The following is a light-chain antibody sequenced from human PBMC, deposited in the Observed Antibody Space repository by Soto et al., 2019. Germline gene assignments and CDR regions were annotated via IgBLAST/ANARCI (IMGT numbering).Light chain of an antibody. V-gene: IGLV1-47*01. Sequence: QSVLTQPPSSSGTPEQTISISCSGTTSNIGNHYVFWYQHLPETAPKLLIFRNNQRPSGVPDRFSGSGSGTSASLAISGLRSEDEGDYYCATWDEDLRGYVFGTGTKLTVL. CDR3: ATWDEDLRGYV. CDR2: RNN. CDR1: TSNIGNHY. J-gene: IGLJ1*01.